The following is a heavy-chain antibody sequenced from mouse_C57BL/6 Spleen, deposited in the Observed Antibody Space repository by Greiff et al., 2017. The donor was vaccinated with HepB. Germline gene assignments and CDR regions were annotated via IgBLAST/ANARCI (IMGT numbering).Heavy chain of an antibody. CDR1: GFTFTDYY. CDR2: IRNKANGYTT. Sequence: EVQLVESGGGLVQPGGSLSLSCAASGFTFTDYYMSWVRQPPGKALEWLGFIRNKANGYTTEYSASVKGRFTISRDNSKSILYLQMNALRAEDSATYYCASHSSGLAWFAYWGQGTLVTVSA. D-gene: IGHD3-2*02. J-gene: IGHJ3*01. V-gene: IGHV7-3*01. CDR3: ASHSSGLAWFAY.